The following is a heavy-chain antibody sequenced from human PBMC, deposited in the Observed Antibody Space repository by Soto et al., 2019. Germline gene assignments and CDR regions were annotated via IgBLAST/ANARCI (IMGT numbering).Heavy chain of an antibody. CDR2: INHSGST. D-gene: IGHD4-17*01. J-gene: IGHJ4*02. Sequence: SETLSLTCAVYGGSFSGYYWSWIRQPPGKGLEWIGEINHSGSTNYNPSLKSRVTISVDTSKNQSSLKLSSVTAADTAVYYCARGFTVTTFDYWGQGTLVTVSS. V-gene: IGHV4-34*01. CDR1: GGSFSGYY. CDR3: ARGFTVTTFDY.